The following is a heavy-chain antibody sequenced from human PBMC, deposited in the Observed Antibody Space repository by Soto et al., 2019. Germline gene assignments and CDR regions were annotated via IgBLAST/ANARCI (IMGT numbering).Heavy chain of an antibody. Sequence: GASVKVACKASGYTFTGYYMHWVRHAPGQGLEWMGWINPNSGGTNYAQKFQGWVTMTRDTSISTAYMELSRLRSDDTAVYYCARERYLYYDFWSGSYYYYGMDVWGQGTTVAVSS. J-gene: IGHJ6*02. CDR1: GYTFTGYY. V-gene: IGHV1-2*04. CDR2: INPNSGGT. D-gene: IGHD3-3*01. CDR3: ARERYLYYDFWSGSYYYYGMDV.